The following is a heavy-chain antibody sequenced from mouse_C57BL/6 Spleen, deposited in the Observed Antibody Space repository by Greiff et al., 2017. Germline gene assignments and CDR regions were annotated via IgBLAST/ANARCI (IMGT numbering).Heavy chain of an antibody. Sequence: QVQLQQSGAELVKPGASVKLSCKASGYTFTSYWMNWVKQRPGKGLEWIGMFHPKNGGTNYNEKFKGKATLTVDKSSSSAYMQLSSLTSEDSAVYVCARAAKSNVSWYFDVWGTGTTVTGSS. CDR1: GYTFTSYW. CDR2: FHPKNGGT. CDR3: ARAAKSNVSWYFDV. D-gene: IGHD2-5*01. V-gene: IGHV1-64*01. J-gene: IGHJ1*03.